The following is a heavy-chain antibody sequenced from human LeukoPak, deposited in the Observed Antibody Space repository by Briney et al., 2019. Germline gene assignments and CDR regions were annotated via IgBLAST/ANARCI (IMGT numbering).Heavy chain of an antibody. J-gene: IGHJ4*02. CDR3: ARDYAVAGLDY. CDR2: ISSSSSTI. CDR1: GFTFSSYS. Sequence: GGSLRLSCVASGFTFSSYSMNWVRQAPGKGLEWVSYISSSSSTIYYADSVKGRFTISRDNAKNSLYLQMNSLRAEDTAVYYCARDYAVAGLDYWGQGTLVTVSS. D-gene: IGHD6-19*01. V-gene: IGHV3-48*01.